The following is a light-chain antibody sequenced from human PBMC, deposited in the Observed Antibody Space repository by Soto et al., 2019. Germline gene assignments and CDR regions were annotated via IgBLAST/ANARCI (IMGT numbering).Light chain of an antibody. J-gene: IGKJ1*01. CDR2: DAS. CDR1: QSISSW. V-gene: IGKV1-5*01. Sequence: DIQMTQSPSTLSASVGDRVTITCRASQSISSWLAWYQQKPGKAPKPLIYDASSLESGVPSRFSGSGSGTEFTLTISNLQPDDFATYYCQQYNSYSGTFGQGTKVEIK. CDR3: QQYNSYSGT.